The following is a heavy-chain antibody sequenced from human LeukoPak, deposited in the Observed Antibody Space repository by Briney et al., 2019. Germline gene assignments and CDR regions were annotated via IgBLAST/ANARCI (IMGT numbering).Heavy chain of an antibody. Sequence: GGSLRLSSAASGFTFSSYSMNWVRQAPGKGLEWVSSISSSSSYIYYADSVKGRFTISRDNAKNSLYLQMNSLRAEDTAVYYCTRVLWSDNYFHYYYMDVWGTGTTVTVSS. J-gene: IGHJ6*03. CDR2: ISSSSSYI. V-gene: IGHV3-21*01. CDR3: TRVLWSDNYFHYYYMDV. CDR1: GFTFSSYS. D-gene: IGHD3-3*01.